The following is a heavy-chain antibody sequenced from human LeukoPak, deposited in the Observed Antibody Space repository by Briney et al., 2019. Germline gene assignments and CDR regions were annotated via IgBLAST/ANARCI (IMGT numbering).Heavy chain of an antibody. CDR3: ARESTTMVRGVIQH. D-gene: IGHD3-10*01. CDR2: IWYDGSNK. CDR1: GFTFSSYG. J-gene: IGHJ1*01. V-gene: IGHV3-33*01. Sequence: GESLRLSCAASGFTFSSYGMHWVRQAPGKGLEWVAVIWYDGSNKYYADSVKGRFTISRDNSKNTLYLQMNSLRAEDTAVYYCARESTTMVRGVIQHWGQGTLVTVSS.